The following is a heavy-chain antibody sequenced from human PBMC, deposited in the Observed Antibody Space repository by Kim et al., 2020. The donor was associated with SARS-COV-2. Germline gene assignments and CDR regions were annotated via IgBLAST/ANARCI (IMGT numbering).Heavy chain of an antibody. Sequence: SETLSLTCTVSGDSVSSHYWSWIRQSPVKGLEWIGYIYASGGSNYNPALRSRVTMSVDTPNNQISLRLISVSAADTAVYYCARNVDSSMDDAFDIWGQGT. J-gene: IGHJ3*02. CDR1: GDSVSSHY. D-gene: IGHD5-18*01. CDR2: IYASGGS. CDR3: ARNVDSSMDDAFDI. V-gene: IGHV4-4*08.